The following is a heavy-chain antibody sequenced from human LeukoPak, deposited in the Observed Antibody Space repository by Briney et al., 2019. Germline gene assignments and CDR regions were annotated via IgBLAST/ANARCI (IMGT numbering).Heavy chain of an antibody. V-gene: IGHV3-21*01. CDR2: ISSSSSYI. Sequence: GGSLRLSCAASGFTFSSYSMNWVRQAPGKGLEWVSSISSSSSYIYYADSVKGRFTISRDNAKNSLYLHMNSLRAEDTAVYYCARDWGYYYYYGMDVWGQGTTVTVSS. J-gene: IGHJ6*02. CDR3: ARDWGYYYYYGMDV. CDR1: GFTFSSYS. D-gene: IGHD3-16*01.